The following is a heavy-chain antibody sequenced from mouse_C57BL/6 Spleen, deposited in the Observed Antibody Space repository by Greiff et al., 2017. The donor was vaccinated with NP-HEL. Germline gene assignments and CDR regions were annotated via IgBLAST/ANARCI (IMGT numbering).Heavy chain of an antibody. CDR2: IYPGSGST. J-gene: IGHJ4*01. Sequence: QVQLKQPGAELVKPGASVKMSCKASGYTFTSYWITWVKQRPGQGLEWIGDIYPGSGSTNYNEKFKSKATLTVDTSSSTAYMQLSSLTSEDSAVYYCARRGYYGNYDYAMDYWGQGTSVTVSS. V-gene: IGHV1-55*01. CDR3: ARRGYYGNYDYAMDY. CDR1: GYTFTSYW. D-gene: IGHD2-1*01.